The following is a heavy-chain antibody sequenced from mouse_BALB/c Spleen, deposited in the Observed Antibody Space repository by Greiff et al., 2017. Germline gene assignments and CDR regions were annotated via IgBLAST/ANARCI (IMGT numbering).Heavy chain of an antibody. V-gene: IGHV5-9*03. Sequence: EVMMVESGGGLVKPGGSLKLSCAASGFTFSSYTMSWVRQTPEKRLEWVATISSGGGNTYYPDSVKGRFTISRDNAKNNLYLQMSSLRSEDTALYYCARYGDYLYFDYWGQGTTLTVSS. J-gene: IGHJ2*01. CDR3: ARYGDYLYFDY. CDR1: GFTFSSYT. CDR2: ISSGGGNT. D-gene: IGHD2-4*01.